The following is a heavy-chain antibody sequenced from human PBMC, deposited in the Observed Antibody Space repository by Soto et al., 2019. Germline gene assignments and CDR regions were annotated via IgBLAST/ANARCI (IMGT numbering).Heavy chain of an antibody. V-gene: IGHV3-23*01. CDR3: ARDTTYYDFWSGEQIDY. Sequence: PGGSLRLSCAASGFTFSSYAMSWVRQAPGKGLEWVSAISGSGGSTYYADSVKGRFTISRDNSKNTLYLQMNSLRAEDTAVYYCARDTTYYDFWSGEQIDYWGQGTLITVSS. CDR1: GFTFSSYA. CDR2: ISGSGGST. J-gene: IGHJ4*02. D-gene: IGHD3-3*01.